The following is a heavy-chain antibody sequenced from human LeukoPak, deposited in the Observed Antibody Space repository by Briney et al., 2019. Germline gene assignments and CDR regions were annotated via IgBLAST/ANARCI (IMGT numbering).Heavy chain of an antibody. CDR2: FDLEDGET. CDR1: GYTLTELS. J-gene: IGHJ4*02. D-gene: IGHD2-15*01. V-gene: IGHV1-24*01. CDR3: ATVVVATLGLGY. Sequence: ASVKVSCKVSGYTLTELSMHWVRQAPGKGLEWMGGFDLEDGETIYAQKFQGRVTMTEDTSTDTAYMELSSLRSEDTAVYYCATVVVATLGLGYWGQGTLVTVSS.